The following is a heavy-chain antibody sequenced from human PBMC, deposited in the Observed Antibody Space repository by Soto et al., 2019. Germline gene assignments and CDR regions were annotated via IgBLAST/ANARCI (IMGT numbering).Heavy chain of an antibody. Sequence: GGSLRLSCAASRFTFIDYSMSWVRQAPGKGLEWVSGISGSGGSTYYADSVKGRFTISRDNSKNTLYLQMNSLRAEDTAVYYCAKSRGNSWTTYSFDYWGQGTLVTVSS. CDR2: ISGSGGST. V-gene: IGHV3-23*01. CDR3: AKSRGNSWTTYSFDY. D-gene: IGHD6-13*01. CDR1: RFTFIDYS. J-gene: IGHJ4*02.